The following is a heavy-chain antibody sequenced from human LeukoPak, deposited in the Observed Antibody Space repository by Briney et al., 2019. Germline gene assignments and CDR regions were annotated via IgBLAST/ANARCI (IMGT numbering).Heavy chain of an antibody. Sequence: GGSLRLSCATSGFIFSHYVMTWVRQAPGKGLEWVSTISSTGANKYYADSVKGLFTISRDNSKNTLYLQMNGLRAEDTAVYYCAKDGLYSSTERYFDYWGQGTLVTVSS. CDR2: ISSTGANK. CDR1: GFIFSHYV. J-gene: IGHJ4*02. V-gene: IGHV3-23*01. CDR3: AKDGLYSSTERYFDY. D-gene: IGHD6-19*01.